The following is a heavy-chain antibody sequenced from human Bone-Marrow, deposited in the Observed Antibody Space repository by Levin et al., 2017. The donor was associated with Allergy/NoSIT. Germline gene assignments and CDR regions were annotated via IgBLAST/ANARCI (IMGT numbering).Heavy chain of an antibody. CDR2: ISWNSGSI. Sequence: SLKISCAASGFTFDDYAMHWVRQAPGKGLEWVSGISWNSGSIGYADSVKGRFTISRDNAKNSLYLQMNSLRAEDTALYYCAKDGYGGTYYYYYGMDVWGQGTTVTVSS. D-gene: IGHD4-23*01. V-gene: IGHV3-9*01. CDR3: AKDGYGGTYYYYYGMDV. CDR1: GFTFDDYA. J-gene: IGHJ6*02.